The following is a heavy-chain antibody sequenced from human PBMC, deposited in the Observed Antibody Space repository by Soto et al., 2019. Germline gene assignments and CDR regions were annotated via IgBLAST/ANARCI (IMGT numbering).Heavy chain of an antibody. D-gene: IGHD3-10*01. V-gene: IGHV1-69*13. Sequence: SVKVSCKASGGTFSSYAISWVRQAPGQGLEWMGGIIPIFGTANYAQKFQGRVTITADESTSTAYMELSSLRSEDTAVYYCAREKKAYGSGSYGMDVWGQGTTVTVAS. CDR3: AREKKAYGSGSYGMDV. CDR1: GGTFSSYA. J-gene: IGHJ6*02. CDR2: IIPIFGTA.